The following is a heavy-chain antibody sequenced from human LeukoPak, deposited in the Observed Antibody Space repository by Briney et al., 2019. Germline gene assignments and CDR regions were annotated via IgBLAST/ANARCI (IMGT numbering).Heavy chain of an antibody. D-gene: IGHD3-10*01. J-gene: IGHJ4*02. CDR2: VSGSGGST. Sequence: GRSLRLSCAASGFSFSNHAMSWVRQAPGKGLECVSGVSGSGGSTIHADPVKGSFTLSRTNSKNSICLQMNSLIAEGTAITYCAKDQGSGSGSYSWGYFDYWGQGTLVTVSS. CDR3: AKDQGSGSGSYSWGYFDY. CDR1: GFSFSNHA. V-gene: IGHV3-23*01.